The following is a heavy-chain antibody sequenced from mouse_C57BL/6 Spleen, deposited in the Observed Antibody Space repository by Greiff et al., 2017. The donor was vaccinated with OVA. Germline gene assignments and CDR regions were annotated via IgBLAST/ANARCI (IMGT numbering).Heavy chain of an antibody. V-gene: IGHV1-59*01. D-gene: IGHD2-1*01. J-gene: IGHJ3*01. CDR2: IDPSDSYT. CDR1: GYTFTSYW. Sequence: QVQLQQPGAELVRPGTSVKLSCKASGYTFTSYWMHWVKQRPGQGLEWIGVIDPSDSYTNYNQKFKGKATLTVDTSSSTAYMQLSSLTSEDSAVYDCARGSDGNYPVAYWGQGTLVTVSA. CDR3: ARGSDGNYPVAY.